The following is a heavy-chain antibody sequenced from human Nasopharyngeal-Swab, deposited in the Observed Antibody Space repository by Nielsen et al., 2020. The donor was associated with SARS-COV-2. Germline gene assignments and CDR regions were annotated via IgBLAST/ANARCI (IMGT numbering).Heavy chain of an antibody. CDR2: TYYRSKWYN. V-gene: IGHV6-1*01. J-gene: IGHJ6*03. CDR1: GDSVSSSSAA. D-gene: IGHD4-17*01. CDR3: ARARGAYGDYYYYYYTDV. Sequence: QTLSLTCAISGDSVSSSSAAWNWIRQSPSRGLEWLGRTYYRSKWYNDYAVSVKSRITINPDTSKNQFSLHLNSVTPEDTAVYYCARARGAYGDYYYYYYTDVGGKGTTVTVSS.